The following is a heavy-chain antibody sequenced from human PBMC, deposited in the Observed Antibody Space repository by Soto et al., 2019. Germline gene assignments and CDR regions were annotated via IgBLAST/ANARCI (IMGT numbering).Heavy chain of an antibody. J-gene: IGHJ6*02. CDR3: ARDDYGDYLSYYYYGMDV. Sequence: QVQLVQSGAEVKKPGSSVKVSCKASGGTFSSYAISWVRQAPGQGLEWMGGIIPIFGTANYAQKFQGRVTITADEYTSTAYMELSSLRSEDTAVYYCARDDYGDYLSYYYYGMDVWGQGTTVTVSS. D-gene: IGHD4-17*01. CDR2: IIPIFGTA. V-gene: IGHV1-69*12. CDR1: GGTFSSYA.